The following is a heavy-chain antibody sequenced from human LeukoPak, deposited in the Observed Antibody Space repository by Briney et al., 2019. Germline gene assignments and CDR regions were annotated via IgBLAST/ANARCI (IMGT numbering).Heavy chain of an antibody. CDR1: GFTFTSYS. V-gene: IGHV3-23*01. Sequence: RGSLRLSCAASGFTFTSYSMSWVRQAPGQGLEWVSSISGGGGSTYYAHSVKGRFTISRDTSKNTAYLKVNSLRAEDTAVYYCAKGGKWDVTPFDYWGERTLVTVSS. D-gene: IGHD1-26*01. CDR3: AKGGKWDVTPFDY. J-gene: IGHJ4*02. CDR2: ISGGGGST.